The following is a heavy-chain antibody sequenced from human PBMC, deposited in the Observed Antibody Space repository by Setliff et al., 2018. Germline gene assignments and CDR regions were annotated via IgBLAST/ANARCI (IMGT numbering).Heavy chain of an antibody. D-gene: IGHD1-26*01. V-gene: IGHV4-39*02. CDR1: GGSISSSSYY. CDR3: ARVFPMVGATERRAFDI. J-gene: IGHJ3*02. Sequence: ASETLSLSCTVSGGSISSSSYYWGWIRQAPGKGLEWIGSLYHSGTTYYNPSLKRRVTISLDTSKNHFSLNLNSVTAADTAVYYCARVFPMVGATERRAFDIWGQGTVVTVSS. CDR2: LYHSGTT.